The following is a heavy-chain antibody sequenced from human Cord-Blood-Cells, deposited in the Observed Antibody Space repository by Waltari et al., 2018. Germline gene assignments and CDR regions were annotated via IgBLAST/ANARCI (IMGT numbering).Heavy chain of an antibody. Sequence: EVQLVESGGGLVTPGVSLRLSCAAPGFTVSSNYMSWVRQAPGKGLEWVSVIYSGGSTYYADSVKGRFTISRDNSKNTLYLQMNSLRAEDTAVYYCATSDAFDIWGQGTMVTVSS. CDR1: GFTVSSNY. CDR3: ATSDAFDI. CDR2: IYSGGST. J-gene: IGHJ3*02. V-gene: IGHV3-66*01.